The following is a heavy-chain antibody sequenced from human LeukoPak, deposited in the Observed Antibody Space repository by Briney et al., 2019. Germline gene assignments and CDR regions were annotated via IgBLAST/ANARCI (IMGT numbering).Heavy chain of an antibody. J-gene: IGHJ6*02. CDR2: ISYDGSTK. CDR1: GFTFSTYS. V-gene: IGHV3-30*03. D-gene: IGHD3-10*01. Sequence: GGSLRLSCAASGFTFSTYSMHWVRQAPGTGLEWVAVISYDGSTKFYIDSVKGRFTISRDNSKNTLYLQMNSLRAEDTAVYYCARDLLPNYYGSGSYYSPSYYYYGMDVWGQGTTVTVSS. CDR3: ARDLLPNYYGSGSYYSPSYYYYGMDV.